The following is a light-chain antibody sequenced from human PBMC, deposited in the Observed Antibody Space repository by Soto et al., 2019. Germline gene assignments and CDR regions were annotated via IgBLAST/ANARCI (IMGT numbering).Light chain of an antibody. CDR2: GAS. J-gene: IGKJ4*01. V-gene: IGKV3-20*01. CDR1: QSVSSSY. Sequence: EIVLTQSPGTLSLSPGERATLSCRASQSVSSSYLAWYQQKPGQAPRLLIYGASSRATGIPDRFSGSGSGTDFTPTFSRLEPEDFAVYYCQQYGCSPLTFGGGTKVEIK. CDR3: QQYGCSPLT.